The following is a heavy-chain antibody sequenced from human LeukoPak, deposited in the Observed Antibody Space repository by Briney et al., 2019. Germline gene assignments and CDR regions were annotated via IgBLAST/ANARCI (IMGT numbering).Heavy chain of an antibody. D-gene: IGHD2-15*01. V-gene: IGHV3-30-3*01. CDR2: ISYDGSNK. CDR3: ARDYSGTSVVAATCAGY. J-gene: IGHJ4*02. Sequence: PGGSLSLSCAASGFTFSSYAMHWVRQAPGKGLEWVAVISYDGSNKYYADSVKGRYTISRDNSKNTLYLQMKSLRAEDTAVYYCARDYSGTSVVAATCAGYWGQGTLVTVSS. CDR1: GFTFSSYA.